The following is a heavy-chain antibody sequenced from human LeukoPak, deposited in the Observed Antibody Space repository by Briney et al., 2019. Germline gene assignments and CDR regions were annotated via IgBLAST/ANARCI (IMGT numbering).Heavy chain of an antibody. CDR2: IYSGGST. D-gene: IGHD2-2*01. J-gene: IGHJ4*02. V-gene: IGHV3-53*01. CDR1: GFTVSSNY. Sequence: GGSLRLSCAASGFTVSSNYMSWVRQAPGKGLEWVSVIYSGGSTYYADSVKGRFTISRDNSKNTLSLQMNSLRAEDTAVYYCAKDPGVVPAHYFDYWGQGILVTVSS. CDR3: AKDPGVVPAHYFDY.